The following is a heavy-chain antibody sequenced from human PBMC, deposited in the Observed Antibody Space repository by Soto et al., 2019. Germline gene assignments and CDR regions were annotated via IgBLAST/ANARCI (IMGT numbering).Heavy chain of an antibody. J-gene: IGHJ4*02. Sequence: PSETMSLTCTVSGGSISSSSYYWGWIRKPPGKGLEWIGSIYYSGSTYYNPSLKSRVTISVDTSKNQFSLKLSSVTAADTAVYYCPYQDCSGGSCYFDYWGQGTLVTVSS. CDR1: GGSISSSSYY. CDR3: PYQDCSGGSCYFDY. D-gene: IGHD2-15*01. CDR2: IYYSGST. V-gene: IGHV4-39*01.